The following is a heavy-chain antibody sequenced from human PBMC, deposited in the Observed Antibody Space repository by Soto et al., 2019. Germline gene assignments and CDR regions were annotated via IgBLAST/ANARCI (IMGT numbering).Heavy chain of an antibody. Sequence: QVQLVQSGAEVKKPGSSVKVSCKTSGGTFDNYAINWVRQAPGQGLEWMEGIIPIFGALNYAQKFQGRVTITADKSTSTAYMELGSLTSEDTAVYYCARRAVAPAPIGYFHYHLDVWGQGTTVTVSS. D-gene: IGHD2-2*02. V-gene: IGHV1-69*06. CDR1: GGTFDNYA. CDR2: IIPIFGAL. CDR3: ARRAVAPAPIGYFHYHLDV. J-gene: IGHJ6*02.